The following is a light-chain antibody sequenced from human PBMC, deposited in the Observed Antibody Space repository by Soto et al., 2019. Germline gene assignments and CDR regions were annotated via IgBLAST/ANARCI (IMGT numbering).Light chain of an antibody. Sequence: IQLTQSPSSLSASVGDRVTITCRASQGISSYLAWYQQKPGKAPKLLIYAASTLQSGFPSRFSGSGSGTAFALTISSLQPEDFATYDCEQLNSYPRTFGPGSKVDIK. CDR3: EQLNSYPRT. V-gene: IGKV1-9*01. J-gene: IGKJ3*01. CDR1: QGISSY. CDR2: AAS.